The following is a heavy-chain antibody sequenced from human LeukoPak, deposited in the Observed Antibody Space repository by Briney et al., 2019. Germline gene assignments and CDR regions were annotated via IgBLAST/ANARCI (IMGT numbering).Heavy chain of an antibody. J-gene: IGHJ2*01. CDR3: AKEADVYGEPWYFDL. V-gene: IGHV3-30*18. Sequence: GGSQTLSCAASGFTFSNYGMQWARQPPGKGLEWVAVISYDGSNKYYADSVKGRFTISRDNSKNTLYLQMASLRAEDTAVYYCAKEADVYGEPWYFDLWGRGTLVTVSS. CDR2: ISYDGSNK. CDR1: GFTFSNYG. D-gene: IGHD4-17*01.